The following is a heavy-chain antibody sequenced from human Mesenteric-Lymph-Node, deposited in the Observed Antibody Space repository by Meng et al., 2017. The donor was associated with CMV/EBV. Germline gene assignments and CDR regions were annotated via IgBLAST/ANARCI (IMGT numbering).Heavy chain of an antibody. CDR3: ARGGGGYGDYSDY. D-gene: IGHD4-17*01. CDR1: GGSFSGYY. Sequence: CAVYGGSFSGYYWSWTRQPPGKGLEWIGEINHSGSTNYNPSLKSRVTISVDTSKNQFSLKLSSVTAADTAVYYCARGGGGYGDYSDYWGQGTLVTVSS. CDR2: INHSGST. J-gene: IGHJ4*02. V-gene: IGHV4-34*01.